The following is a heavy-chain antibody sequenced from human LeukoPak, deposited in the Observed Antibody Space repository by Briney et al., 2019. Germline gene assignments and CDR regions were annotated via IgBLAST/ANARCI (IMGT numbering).Heavy chain of an antibody. CDR2: ISGSGGST. J-gene: IGHJ5*02. Sequence: EPGGSLRLSCAASGFTFSSYAMGWVRQAPGKGLEWVSAISGSGGSTYYADSVKGRFTISRDNSKNTLYLQMNSLRAEDTAVYYCAKDSRVYDFWSGYSAPGWFDPWGQGTLVTVSS. CDR1: GFTFSSYA. V-gene: IGHV3-23*01. D-gene: IGHD3-3*01. CDR3: AKDSRVYDFWSGYSAPGWFDP.